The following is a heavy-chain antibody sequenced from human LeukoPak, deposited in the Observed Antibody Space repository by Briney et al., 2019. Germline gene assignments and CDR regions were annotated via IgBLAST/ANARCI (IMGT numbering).Heavy chain of an antibody. CDR1: GFTFSRYA. CDR3: VKDSSSGSYFDY. J-gene: IGHJ4*02. CDR2: ISSNGGST. Sequence: GGSLRLSCAASGFTFSRYAMHWVRQAPGKGLEYVSAISSNGGSTYYADSVKGRFTISRDNSRNTLHLQMSSLRVEDTAVCYCVKDSSSGSYFDYWGQGTLVTASS. V-gene: IGHV3-64D*06. D-gene: IGHD3-10*01.